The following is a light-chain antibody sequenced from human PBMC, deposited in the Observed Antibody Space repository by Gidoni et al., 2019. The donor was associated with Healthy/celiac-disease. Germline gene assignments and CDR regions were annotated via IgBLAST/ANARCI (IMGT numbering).Light chain of an antibody. CDR1: QRVLYSSNNKNY. Sequence: DIVMTQSPDPLAVSLGERATINCKSSQRVLYSSNNKNYLAWYQQKPGQPPKLLIYWASTRESGVPDRVSGSGSGTDFTLTISSLQAEDVAVYYCQQYYSTPLTFGGGTKVEIK. CDR2: WAS. V-gene: IGKV4-1*01. J-gene: IGKJ4*01. CDR3: QQYYSTPLT.